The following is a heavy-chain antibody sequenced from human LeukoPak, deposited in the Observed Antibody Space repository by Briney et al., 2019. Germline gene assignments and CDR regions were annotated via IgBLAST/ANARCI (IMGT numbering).Heavy chain of an antibody. CDR3: ARRPKKYGSGRYYFDY. CDR1: GYSISSGYY. Sequence: SETLSLTCTVSGYSISSGYYWGWIRQPPGKGLEWIGSIYHSGSTYYNPSLKSRVTISVDTSKNQFSLKLSSVTAADTAVYYCARRPKKYGSGRYYFDYWGQGTLVTVSS. V-gene: IGHV4-38-2*02. D-gene: IGHD3-10*01. CDR2: IYHSGST. J-gene: IGHJ4*02.